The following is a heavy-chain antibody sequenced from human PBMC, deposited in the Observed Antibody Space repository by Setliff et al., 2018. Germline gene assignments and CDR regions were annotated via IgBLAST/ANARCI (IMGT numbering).Heavy chain of an antibody. CDR1: AFTFGTYS. J-gene: IGHJ3*02. Sequence: PGGSLRLSCAASAFTFGTYSMHWVRQTPGKGLEWVPSISPSSFFIYYTDSVKGRFTISRDNAKNSLYLRMNSLRAEDTAVYYCATSPANGGHDAFNIWGQGTVVTVSS. D-gene: IGHD6-25*01. V-gene: IGHV3-21*01. CDR2: ISPSSFFI. CDR3: ATSPANGGHDAFNI.